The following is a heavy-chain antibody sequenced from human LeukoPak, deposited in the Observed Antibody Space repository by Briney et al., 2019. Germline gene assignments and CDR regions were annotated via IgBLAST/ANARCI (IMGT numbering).Heavy chain of an antibody. J-gene: IGHJ5*02. D-gene: IGHD6-19*01. Sequence: ASETLSCNASGCTFTSYGISWEWNAHRQGLGWMGLRSAYNGNTNYAQKLQGRVTMTTDTSTRTAYMELRSLRSDATAVYYCARGILAVAGKNWFDPWGQGTLVTVSS. CDR3: ARGILAVAGKNWFDP. CDR1: GCTFTSYG. CDR2: RSAYNGNT. V-gene: IGHV1-18*01.